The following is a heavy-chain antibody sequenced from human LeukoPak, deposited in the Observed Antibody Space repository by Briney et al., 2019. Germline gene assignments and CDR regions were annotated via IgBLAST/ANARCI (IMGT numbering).Heavy chain of an antibody. D-gene: IGHD3-22*01. Sequence: ASVKVSCKASEYTFTGYYMHWVRQAPGQGLEWMGWINPNSGGTNYAQKFQGRVTMTRDTSISTAYMELSRLRSDDTAVYYCARGNLYYYDSSGYYYDYWGQGTLVTVSS. CDR3: ARGNLYYYDSSGYYYDY. CDR2: INPNSGGT. CDR1: EYTFTGYY. J-gene: IGHJ4*02. V-gene: IGHV1-2*02.